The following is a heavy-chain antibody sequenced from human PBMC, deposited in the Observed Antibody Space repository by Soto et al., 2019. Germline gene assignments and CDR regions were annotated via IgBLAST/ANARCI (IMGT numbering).Heavy chain of an antibody. D-gene: IGHD4-17*01. V-gene: IGHV3-30*03. J-gene: IGHJ6*02. CDR1: GFIITEHG. CDR3: ARDPQRADYGVYYYYGMDV. Sequence: GGSLRLSCAASGFIITEHGLHRVRQAPGKGLEWVAVISNDGSYKYYGDSVKGRVAISRDNSKNTLFLEINSLRGDDTAVYYCARDPQRADYGVYYYYGMDVWGQGTTVPVSS. CDR2: ISNDGSYK.